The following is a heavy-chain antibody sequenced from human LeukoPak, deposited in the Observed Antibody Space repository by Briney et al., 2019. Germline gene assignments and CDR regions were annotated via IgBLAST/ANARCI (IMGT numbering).Heavy chain of an antibody. CDR3: ATHWRGR. V-gene: IGHV3-7*03. Sequence: GGSLRLSCAASRFTFGSYGMTWVRQAPGKGPEWVANIKKDGSRRYYSESVRGRFTISRDNYENSLYLQMNSLRAEDTAVYYCATHWRGRWGQGTLVTVSS. CDR2: IKKDGSRR. CDR1: RFTFGSYG. D-gene: IGHD1-1*01. J-gene: IGHJ4*02.